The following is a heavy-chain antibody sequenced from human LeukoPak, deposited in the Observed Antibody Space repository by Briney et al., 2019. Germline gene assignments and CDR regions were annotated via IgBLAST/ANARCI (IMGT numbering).Heavy chain of an antibody. CDR2: IYYSGST. D-gene: IGHD3-10*01. J-gene: IGHJ4*02. CDR3: ARHYYGSGGDSFDY. V-gene: IGHV4-59*08. Sequence: SETLSLTCTVSGGSISSYYWSWIRQPPGKGLEWIGYIYYSGSTNYNPSLKSRVTISVDTSKNQFSLKLSSVTAADTAVYYCARHYYGSGGDSFDYWGQGTLVTVSS. CDR1: GGSISSYY.